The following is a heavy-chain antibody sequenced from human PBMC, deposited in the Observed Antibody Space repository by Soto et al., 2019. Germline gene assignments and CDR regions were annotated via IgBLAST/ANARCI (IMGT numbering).Heavy chain of an antibody. CDR1: GFTFSSYA. J-gene: IGHJ4*02. D-gene: IGHD3-3*01. CDR2: ISYDGSNK. V-gene: IGHV3-30*04. Sequence: GGSLRLSCAASGFTFSSYAMHWVRQAPGKGLEWVAVISYDGSNKYYADSVKGRFTISRDNSKNTLYLQMNSLRAEDTAVYYCTAQYDFWSGYSAFDYWGQGTLVTASS. CDR3: TAQYDFWSGYSAFDY.